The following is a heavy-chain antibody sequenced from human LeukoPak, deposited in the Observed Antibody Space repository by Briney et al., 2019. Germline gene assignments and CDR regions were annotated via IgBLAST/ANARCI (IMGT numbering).Heavy chain of an antibody. CDR3: ARDEQPDVEFDY. CDR2: ISGSGGTT. D-gene: IGHD6-13*01. J-gene: IGHJ4*02. CDR1: GFTFSSYG. Sequence: GGSLRLSCAASGFTFSSYGMTWVRQAPGKGLEWVSAISGSGGTTGYADSVKGRFTISRDNAKNSLYLQMNSLRAEDTAVYYCARDEQPDVEFDYWGQGTLVTVSS. V-gene: IGHV3-23*01.